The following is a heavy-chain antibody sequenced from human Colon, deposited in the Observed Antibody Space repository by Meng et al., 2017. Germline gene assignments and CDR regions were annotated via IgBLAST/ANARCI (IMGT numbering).Heavy chain of an antibody. V-gene: IGHV4-34*01. D-gene: IGHD6-13*01. CDR2: INHSGST. CDR3: ARGGYSSSWYGQFDY. Sequence: ESLKISCAVYGGSFSGYYWSWSRQPPGKGLEWIGEINHSGSTNYNPSLKSRVTISVDTSKNQFSLKLSPVTAADTAVYYCARGGYSSSWYGQFDYWGQGTLVTVSS. J-gene: IGHJ4*02. CDR1: GGSFSGYY.